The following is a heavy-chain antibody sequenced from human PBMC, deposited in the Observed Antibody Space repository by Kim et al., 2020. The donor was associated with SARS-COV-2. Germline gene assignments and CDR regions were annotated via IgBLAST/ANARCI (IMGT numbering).Heavy chain of an antibody. V-gene: IGHV4-39*01. CDR3: ARQAPRVTWF. CDR1: GASIKNSDSY. D-gene: IGHD4-4*01. J-gene: IGHJ5*01. Sequence: SETLSLTCSVSGASIKNSDSYWGWIRQSPGKGLEWIGSFSYSGTTYYNPSLKSRVTISVDTSNNHFSLTMRSATAADTALYYCARQAPRVTWF. CDR2: FSYSGTT.